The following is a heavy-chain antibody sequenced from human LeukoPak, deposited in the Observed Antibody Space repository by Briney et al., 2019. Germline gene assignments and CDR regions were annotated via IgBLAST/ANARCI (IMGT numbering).Heavy chain of an antibody. CDR3: ASRSSGWYDAFDI. CDR2: IYPGDSDT. Sequence: GESLKISCKGSGYSFTSYWIGWVRQMPGKGLEWMGIIYPGDSDTRYRPSFQGQVTISADKSISTAYLQWSSLKASDTAMYYCASRSSGWYDAFDIWGQGTMVTVSS. J-gene: IGHJ3*02. CDR1: GYSFTSYW. D-gene: IGHD6-19*01. V-gene: IGHV5-51*01.